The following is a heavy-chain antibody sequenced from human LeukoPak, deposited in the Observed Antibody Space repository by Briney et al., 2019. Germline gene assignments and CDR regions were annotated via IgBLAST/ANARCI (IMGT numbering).Heavy chain of an antibody. CDR2: KSSSGGKI. CDR3: ARGPRDPTEYCSRGTCSPTYEV. V-gene: IGHV3-48*03. J-gene: IGHJ4*02. D-gene: IGHD2-15*01. CDR1: GFIFSDYE. Sequence: QPGGSLRLSCAASGFIFSDYEMNWVREAPGKGLEWVSYKSSSGGKIYYADSVKGRFTISRDNAKNSLYLQMNSLRADDTAIYYCARGPRDPTEYCSRGTCSPTYEVWGQGTLVTVSS.